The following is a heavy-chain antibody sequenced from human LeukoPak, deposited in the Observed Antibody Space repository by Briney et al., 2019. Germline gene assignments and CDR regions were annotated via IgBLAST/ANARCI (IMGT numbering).Heavy chain of an antibody. CDR2: IYYSGST. CDR1: GGSISSSSYY. J-gene: IGHJ5*02. Sequence: SETLSLTCTVSGGSISSSSYYWGWIRQPPGKGLEWIGSIYYSGSTYYNPSLKSRVTISVDRSKNQFSLKLSSVTAADAAVYYCARIWFGELNEGVWFDPWGQGTLVTVSS. D-gene: IGHD3-10*01. CDR3: ARIWFGELNEGVWFDP. V-gene: IGHV4-39*07.